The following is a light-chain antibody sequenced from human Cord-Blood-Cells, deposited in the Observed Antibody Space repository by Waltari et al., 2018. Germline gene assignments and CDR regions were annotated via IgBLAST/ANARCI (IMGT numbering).Light chain of an antibody. CDR1: SSDVRGYNS. V-gene: IGLV2-14*01. CDR2: DVS. CDR3: SSYTSSSTWV. Sequence: QSALTQPATVSGSPGQSLPLPCTGTSSDVRGYNSVPWYQQHPGKAPKLRIYDVSNRPSGVSNRFSGSKSGNTASLTISVLQAEDEADYYCSSYTSSSTWVFGGGTKLTVL. J-gene: IGLJ3*02.